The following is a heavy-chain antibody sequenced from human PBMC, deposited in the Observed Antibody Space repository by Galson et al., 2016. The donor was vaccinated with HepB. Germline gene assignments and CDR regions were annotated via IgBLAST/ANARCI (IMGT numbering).Heavy chain of an antibody. CDR3: ARGRGYSGYASYYGMDV. CDR1: GFTISSHY. J-gene: IGHJ6*02. D-gene: IGHD5-12*01. Sequence: SLRLSCAASGFTISSHYMSWVRQAPGKGLEWVSTIYSDGGTYYADSVKGRFTISRDNSKNTLYLQMNSLRAEDTALYYCARGRGYSGYASYYGMDVWGQGTTVTVSS. CDR2: IYSDGGT. V-gene: IGHV3-53*01.